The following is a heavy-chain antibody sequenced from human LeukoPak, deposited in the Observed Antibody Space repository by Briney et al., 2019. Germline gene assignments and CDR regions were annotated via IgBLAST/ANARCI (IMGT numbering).Heavy chain of an antibody. J-gene: IGHJ1*01. CDR1: GFTFSSYA. Sequence: GSLRLSCAASGFTFSSYAMSWVRQAPGKGLEWVSAISGSGGSTYYADSVKGRFTISRDNSKNTLYLQMNSLRAEDTAVYYCAKRAVGATTFVEYFRHWGQGTLVTVSS. V-gene: IGHV3-23*01. D-gene: IGHD1-26*01. CDR2: ISGSGGST. CDR3: AKRAVGATTFVEYFRH.